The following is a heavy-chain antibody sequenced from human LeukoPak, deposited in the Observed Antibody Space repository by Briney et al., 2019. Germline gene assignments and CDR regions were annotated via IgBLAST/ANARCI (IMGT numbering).Heavy chain of an antibody. Sequence: SDTLSLTCTVSGGSISSGGFYWAWIRQPPGKGLEWIGYIYYSGSTYDNPSLKSRVTISVDTSKNQFSLKLSSVTAADTAVYYCARGPLLAPFDYWGQGTLVTVSS. CDR3: ARGPLLAPFDY. D-gene: IGHD2-8*02. V-gene: IGHV4-30-4*02. CDR2: IYYSGST. J-gene: IGHJ4*02. CDR1: GGSISSGGFY.